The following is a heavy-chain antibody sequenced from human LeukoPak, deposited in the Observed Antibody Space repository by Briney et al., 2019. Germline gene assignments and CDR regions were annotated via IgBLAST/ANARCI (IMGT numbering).Heavy chain of an antibody. V-gene: IGHV3-23*01. CDR2: ISSGGGFT. J-gene: IGHJ4*02. CDR1: GFTFSTYA. Sequence: PGGSLRLSCAASGFTFSTYAMSWVRQAPGKGLEWVSTISSGGGFTYYADSVKGRFTISRDSSKNTLCLQMNSLRAEDTAVYYCAKDLRTRAGVPDYWGQGTLVTVSS. D-gene: IGHD1-14*01. CDR3: AKDLRTRAGVPDY.